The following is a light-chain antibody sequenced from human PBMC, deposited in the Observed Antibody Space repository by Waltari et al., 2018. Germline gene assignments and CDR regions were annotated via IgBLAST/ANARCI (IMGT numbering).Light chain of an antibody. J-gene: IGLJ3*02. CDR3: NSRDSRFYHLV. Sequence: SSELTQPPAVSVALGKTVPTTCQGDSLRRYYASWYQQKPGQAPVLVIYGPNNLPSGIPARFSGSSSGNTVSLTITGAQAEDEADYYCNSRDSRFYHLVFGGGTKVTVL. V-gene: IGLV3-19*01. CDR2: GPN. CDR1: SLRRYY.